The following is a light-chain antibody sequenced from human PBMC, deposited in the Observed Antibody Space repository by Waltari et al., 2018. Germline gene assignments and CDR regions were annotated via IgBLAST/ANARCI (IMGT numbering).Light chain of an antibody. CDR1: QDITNS. Sequence: DIQLTQSPSFLSASVGDRVTITCRASQDITNSLAWYQQKPGQAPKLLMYTTSTLQRGVPSRFSGSGSVTEFTLTISSLQPEDFATYYCQQLKTYPGVTFGPGTKVDIK. V-gene: IGKV1-9*01. CDR3: QQLKTYPGVT. CDR2: TTS. J-gene: IGKJ3*01.